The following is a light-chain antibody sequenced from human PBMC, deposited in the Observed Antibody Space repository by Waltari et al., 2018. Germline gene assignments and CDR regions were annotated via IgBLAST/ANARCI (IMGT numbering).Light chain of an antibody. J-gene: IGLJ3*02. V-gene: IGLV2-11*01. CDR1: RRDVGDFNS. CDR2: DVS. Sequence: QSSLTQPRSVFGSPRQSVPISCAGTRRDVGDFNSVSWYQQHPGKAPKLVIFDVSKRPSGVPDRFSGSKSGTSASLTVSGLQAEDEADYYCCSYAGIWVFGGGTKLTVL. CDR3: CSYAGIWV.